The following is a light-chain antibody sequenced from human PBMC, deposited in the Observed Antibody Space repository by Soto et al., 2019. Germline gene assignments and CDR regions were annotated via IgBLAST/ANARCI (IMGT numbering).Light chain of an antibody. J-gene: IGKJ2*01. V-gene: IGKV1-33*01. CDR3: HQDDNLLYT. Sequence: DILMTQSPSSLSASVGDRVTITCQASQDISNYLNWYQQKPGKAPNVLIYDASNMETGVPSRFSASGSGTDFTFTISSQQPEDIATYYYHQDDNLLYTFGQGTKLEIK. CDR1: QDISNY. CDR2: DAS.